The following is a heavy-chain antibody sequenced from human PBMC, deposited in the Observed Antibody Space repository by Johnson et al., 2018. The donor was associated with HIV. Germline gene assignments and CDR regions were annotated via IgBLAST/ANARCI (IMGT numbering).Heavy chain of an antibody. V-gene: IGHV3-30-3*01. CDR3: ARVSRSGYYLVRVFDI. CDR2: ISYDGSNK. CDR1: GFTFSSYA. Sequence: VLLLESGGGLIQPGRSLRLSCAASGFTFSSYAMHWVRQAPGKGLEWVAVISYDGSNKYYADSVKGRFTISRDNSKNTLYLQMNSLRAEDTAVYYCARVSRSGYYLVRVFDIWGQGTMVTVSS. D-gene: IGHD3-3*01. J-gene: IGHJ3*02.